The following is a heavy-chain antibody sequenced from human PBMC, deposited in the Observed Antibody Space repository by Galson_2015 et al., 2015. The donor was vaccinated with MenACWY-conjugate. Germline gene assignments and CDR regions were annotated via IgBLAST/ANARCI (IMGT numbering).Heavy chain of an antibody. Sequence: SLRLSCAASGFTFTGYEFNWVRQAPGKGLEWLSYISKSGRPIYYADYGKGRFTISRDNIKKSMFLEMNSLRAGDTGVYYCARVGTWIHQYFYYMDVWGKGTTVTVSS. CDR2: ISKSGRPI. CDR3: ARVGTWIHQYFYYMDV. CDR1: GFTFTGYE. D-gene: IGHD5-18*01. J-gene: IGHJ6*03. V-gene: IGHV3-48*03.